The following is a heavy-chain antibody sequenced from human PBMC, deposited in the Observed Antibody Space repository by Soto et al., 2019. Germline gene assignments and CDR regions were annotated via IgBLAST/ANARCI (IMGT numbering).Heavy chain of an antibody. D-gene: IGHD3-22*01. CDR2: IYYSGST. V-gene: IGHV4-39*01. CDR1: GGSISSSSYY. J-gene: IGHJ5*02. CDR3: ARGTYDYDSTGNWFDP. Sequence: QLQLQESGPGLVKPSETLSLTCTVSGGSISSSSYYWGWIRQPPGKGLEWIGSIYYSGSTYYNPSLKSRVTISVDTSKHQVSLKLSSVTAADTAVYYCARGTYDYDSTGNWFDPWGQGTLVTVAS.